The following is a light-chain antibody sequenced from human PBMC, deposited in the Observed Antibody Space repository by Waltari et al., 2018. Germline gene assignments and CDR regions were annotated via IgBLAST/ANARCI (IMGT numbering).Light chain of an antibody. Sequence: QSALTQPASVSGSPGQSITISCTGTSSDVGGYNYVSWYQQHPGKAPKLMVYEVSNRPPRGSNRFSGPKSGNHASLTLSWVQAEDEADYYCSSYTSSSTPYVFGTGTKVTVL. J-gene: IGLJ1*01. V-gene: IGLV2-14*01. CDR2: EVS. CDR1: SSDVGGYNY. CDR3: SSYTSSSTPYV.